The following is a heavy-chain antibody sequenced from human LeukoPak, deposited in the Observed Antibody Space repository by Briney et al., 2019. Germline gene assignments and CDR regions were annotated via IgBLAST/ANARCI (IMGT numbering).Heavy chain of an antibody. Sequence: SETLSLTCTVSGGSISSYYWSWIRQPPGKGLEWIGYIYYSGSTNYNPSLKSRVTISVDTSKNQFSLKLSSVTAADTAVYYCARGQSITMVRGVPTWTAINWFDPWGQGTLVTVSS. V-gene: IGHV4-59*08. CDR2: IYYSGST. D-gene: IGHD3-10*01. J-gene: IGHJ5*02. CDR3: ARGQSITMVRGVPTWTAINWFDP. CDR1: GGSISSYY.